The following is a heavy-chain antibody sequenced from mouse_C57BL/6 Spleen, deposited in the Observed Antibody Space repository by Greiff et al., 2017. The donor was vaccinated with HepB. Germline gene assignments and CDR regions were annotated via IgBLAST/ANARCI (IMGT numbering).Heavy chain of an antibody. J-gene: IGHJ3*01. D-gene: IGHD2-4*01. CDR1: GYSFTGYY. CDR2: INPSTGGT. CDR3: ARRIFYYDYDGGFAY. Sequence: VQLKQSGPELVKPGASVKISCKASGYSFTGYYMNWVKQSPEKSLEWIGEINPSTGGTTYNQKFKAKATLTVDKSSSTAYMQLKSLTSEDSAVYYCARRIFYYDYDGGFAYWGQGTLVTVSA. V-gene: IGHV1-42*01.